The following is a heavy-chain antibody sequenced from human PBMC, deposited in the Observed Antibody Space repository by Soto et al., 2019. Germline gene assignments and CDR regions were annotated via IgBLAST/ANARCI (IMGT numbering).Heavy chain of an antibody. J-gene: IGHJ4*02. V-gene: IGHV3-30-3*01. CDR3: ARDSDPRMLREVLTDDLDH. Sequence: QVQLVESGGGEVQPGRSKRLSCADSGFTFSSFGMHWVRQAPGKGLEWVAVVSYDGSNNYYANSVKGRFTISRDNSKSMLFLQMNSLTLEDTALYYCARDSDPRMLREVLTDDLDHWGQGTLVTVSS. CDR2: VSYDGSNN. D-gene: IGHD3-10*01. CDR1: GFTFSSFG.